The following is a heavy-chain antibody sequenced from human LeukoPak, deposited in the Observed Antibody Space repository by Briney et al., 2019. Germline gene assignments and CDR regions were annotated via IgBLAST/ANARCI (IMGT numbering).Heavy chain of an antibody. V-gene: IGHV4-39*07. CDR2: IYYSGST. CDR1: GGSISSSSYY. CDR3: ARGDGDDFDY. D-gene: IGHD4-17*01. J-gene: IGHJ4*02. Sequence: SETLSLTCTVSGGSISSSSYYWGWIRQPPGKGLEWIGSIYYSGSTYYNPSLKSRVTISVDTSKNQFSLKLSSVTAADTAVYFCARGDGDDFDYWGQGPLVTVSS.